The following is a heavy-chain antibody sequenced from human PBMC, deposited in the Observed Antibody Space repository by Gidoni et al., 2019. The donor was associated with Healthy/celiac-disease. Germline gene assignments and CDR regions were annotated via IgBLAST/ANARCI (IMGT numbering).Heavy chain of an antibody. CDR2: IYHSGGT. J-gene: IGHJ5*02. CDR3: ARGGELSRGGWFDP. CDR1: GGVGSSSNW. V-gene: IGHV4-4*02. Sequence: QVQLQESGPGLVTPSGTLSLTCAVSGGVGSSSNWWSWVRQPPGKGLEWSGEIYHSGGTNYNPSLTSRVTISVDKSKNQFSLKLSSVTAADTAVYYCARGGELSRGGWFDPWGQGTLVTVSS. D-gene: IGHD3-16*02.